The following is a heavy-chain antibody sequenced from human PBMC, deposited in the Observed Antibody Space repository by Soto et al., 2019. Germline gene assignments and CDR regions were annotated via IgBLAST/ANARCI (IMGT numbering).Heavy chain of an antibody. Sequence: QVQLVQSGAEVKKPGSSVKVSCKASGGTFSSYTISWVRQAPGQGLEWMGRIIPILGIANYAQKFQGRVTIXAXXSTSTVYMELSSLRSEDTAVYSCASGGLVKNWFDPWGQGTLVTVSS. D-gene: IGHD6-19*01. CDR3: ASGGLVKNWFDP. CDR2: IIPILGIA. CDR1: GGTFSSYT. J-gene: IGHJ5*02. V-gene: IGHV1-69*02.